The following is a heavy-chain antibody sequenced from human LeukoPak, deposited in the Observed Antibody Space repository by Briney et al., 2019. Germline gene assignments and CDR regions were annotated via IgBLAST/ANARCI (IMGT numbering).Heavy chain of an antibody. CDR1: GYSFTSYW. CDR3: ARESYYDILTGSNFDY. D-gene: IGHD3-9*01. Sequence: GESLRISCKGSGYSFTSYWISWVRQMPGKGLEWMGRTDPSDSYTNYSPSFQGHVTISADKSISTAYLQWSSLKASDTAMYYCARESYYDILTGSNFDYWGQGTLVTVSS. CDR2: TDPSDSYT. V-gene: IGHV5-10-1*01. J-gene: IGHJ4*02.